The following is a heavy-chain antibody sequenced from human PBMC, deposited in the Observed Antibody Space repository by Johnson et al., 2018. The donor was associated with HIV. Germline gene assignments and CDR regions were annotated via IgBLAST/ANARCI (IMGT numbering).Heavy chain of an antibody. Sequence: VQLVESGGGFVKPEGSLRLSCAASGFTFKNAWMHWVRQAPGKGLEWIGRIKSKYHDETTDYAAPVKGRFAISRDDSKNTVYLQMNSLRAENTAVYYCAKSGLFVLGVYAPDVFDIWGQGTMVTVSS. D-gene: IGHD2-8*02. CDR1: GFTFKNAW. V-gene: IGHV3-15*05. CDR3: AKSGLFVLGVYAPDVFDI. CDR2: IKSKYHDETT. J-gene: IGHJ3*02.